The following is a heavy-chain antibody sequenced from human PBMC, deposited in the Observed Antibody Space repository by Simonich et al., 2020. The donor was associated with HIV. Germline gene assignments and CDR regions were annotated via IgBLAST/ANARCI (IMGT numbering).Heavy chain of an antibody. V-gene: IGHV4-34*01. CDR3: ARRTGYDLDY. CDR1: GGTFSGYY. CDR2: INHSGST. Sequence: QVQLQQWGAGLLKPSETLSLTCAVYGGTFSGYYWSWIRPPPGTGLEWIGEINHSGSTDYNPALKSRVTISVDTSKNQFSLKLSSVTAADTAVYYCARRTGYDLDYWGQGTLVTVSS. D-gene: IGHD5-12*01. J-gene: IGHJ4*02.